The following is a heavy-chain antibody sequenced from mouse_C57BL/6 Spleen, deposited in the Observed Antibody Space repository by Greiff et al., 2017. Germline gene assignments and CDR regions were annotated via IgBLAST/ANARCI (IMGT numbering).Heavy chain of an antibody. CDR3: ARYALSTVVAHWYFDV. V-gene: IGHV7-3*01. CDR2: IRNKANGYTT. D-gene: IGHD1-1*01. Sequence: VQVVESGGGLVQPGGSLSLSCAASGFTFTDYYMSWVRQPPGKALEWLGFIRNKANGYTTKYSASVKGRFTISRDNSQSILYLQMNALRAEDSATYYCARYALSTVVAHWYFDVWGTGTTVTVSS. J-gene: IGHJ1*03. CDR1: GFTFTDYY.